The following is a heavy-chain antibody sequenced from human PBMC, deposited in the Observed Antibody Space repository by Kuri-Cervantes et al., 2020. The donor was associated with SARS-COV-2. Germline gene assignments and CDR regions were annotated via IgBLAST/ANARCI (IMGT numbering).Heavy chain of an antibody. CDR1: GFTFSSYC. Sequence: LSLTCAASGFTFSSYCMSWVRQAPGKGLEWVAHIKQDGSETHYVDSVQGRFTIFRDHAKNSLYLQMNSLRAEDTAVYYCARGGCSGGSCYPGFSYYYGMDVWGQGTTVTVSS. D-gene: IGHD2-15*01. CDR2: IKQDGSET. CDR3: ARGGCSGGSCYPGFSYYYGMDV. V-gene: IGHV3-7*01. J-gene: IGHJ6*02.